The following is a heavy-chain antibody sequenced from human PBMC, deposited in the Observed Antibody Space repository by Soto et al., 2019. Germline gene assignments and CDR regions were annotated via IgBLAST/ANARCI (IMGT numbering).Heavy chain of an antibody. CDR3: AKDVDTVGLFDGSGYLDL. D-gene: IGHD3-22*01. V-gene: IGHV3-23*01. J-gene: IGHJ4*02. CDR2: ISGSGVAT. CDR1: GFIFRNYA. Sequence: EVQLLESGGGSVQPGGSLRLSCEASGFIFRNYAMSWVRQAPGKGLEWVSSISGSGVATYYADSVQGRFTISRDNSTNTLFLQLSSLRAEDTALYYCAKDVDTVGLFDGSGYLDLWGKGALVTASS.